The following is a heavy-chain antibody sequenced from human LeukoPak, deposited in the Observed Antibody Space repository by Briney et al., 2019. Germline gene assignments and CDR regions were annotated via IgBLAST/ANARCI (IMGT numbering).Heavy chain of an antibody. J-gene: IGHJ3*02. CDR3: AWYYYDSSGYDAFDI. Sequence: ASVKASCKASGYTFTGYYMHWVRQAPGQGLEWMGWINPNSGGTNYAQKFQGRVTMTRDTSISTAYMELSRLRSDDTAVYYCAWYYYDSSGYDAFDIWGQGTMVTVSS. D-gene: IGHD3-22*01. CDR1: GYTFTGYY. CDR2: INPNSGGT. V-gene: IGHV1-2*02.